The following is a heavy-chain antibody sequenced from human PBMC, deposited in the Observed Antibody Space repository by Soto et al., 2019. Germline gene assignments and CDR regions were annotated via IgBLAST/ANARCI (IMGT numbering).Heavy chain of an antibody. D-gene: IGHD2-15*01. Sequence: QVQLLQSGAEVKKPGSSVKVSCKASGGTFSSYTISWVRQAPGQGLEWMGRIIPILGIANYAQKFQGRVTITADKSTSTAYMELSSLRSEHTAVYYCARDLGTGYCSGGSCYPDHLYFDLWGRGSLVTVSS. CDR3: ARDLGTGYCSGGSCYPDHLYFDL. V-gene: IGHV1-69*08. CDR1: GGTFSSYT. CDR2: IIPILGIA. J-gene: IGHJ2*01.